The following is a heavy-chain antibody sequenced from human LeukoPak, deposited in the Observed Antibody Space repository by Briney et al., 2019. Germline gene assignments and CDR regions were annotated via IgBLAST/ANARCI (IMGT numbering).Heavy chain of an antibody. D-gene: IGHD3-10*01. CDR1: GGSIRSSSYY. CDR3: ARDRGVPRPYYFDQ. J-gene: IGHJ4*02. Sequence: SETLSLTCTVSGGSIRSSSYYWGCIRQPPGKGLEWIGSIHYNGSTCYNPSLESRVIMSVDTSKNQFSLKLTSVTAADTAMYYCARDRGVPRPYYFDQWGQGTLVIVSS. CDR2: IHYNGST. V-gene: IGHV4-39*07.